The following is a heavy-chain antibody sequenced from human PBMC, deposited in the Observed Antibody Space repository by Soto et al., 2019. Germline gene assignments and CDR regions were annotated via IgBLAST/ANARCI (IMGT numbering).Heavy chain of an antibody. D-gene: IGHD2-8*01. CDR1: GGSFSSDA. J-gene: IGHJ6*02. Sequence: QVQLVQSGAEVKKPGSSVKVSCKASGGSFSSDAISWVRQATGHGLEWMGGIISIFNTANYAQMFHGRVTITANESSNIAYIELSSMRSEDTALYYRARSRGSNGVCYKLGPDLDVWGPGTTAIVSS. CDR3: ARSRGSNGVCYKLGPDLDV. V-gene: IGHV1-69*01. CDR2: IISIFNTA.